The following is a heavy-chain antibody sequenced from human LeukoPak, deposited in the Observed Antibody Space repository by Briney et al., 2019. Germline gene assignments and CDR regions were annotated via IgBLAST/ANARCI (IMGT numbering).Heavy chain of an antibody. V-gene: IGHV1-58*01. D-gene: IGHD3-22*01. Sequence: SVKVSCKASGFTFTSSAVQWVRQACGQHLEWIGWIVVGSGNTNYAQKFQERVTITRDMPTSTAYMELSSLRSEDTAVYYCAAGNYYDSSGYYYWGQGTLVTVPS. CDR3: AAGNYYDSSGYYY. CDR2: IVVGSGNT. CDR1: GFTFTSSA. J-gene: IGHJ4*02.